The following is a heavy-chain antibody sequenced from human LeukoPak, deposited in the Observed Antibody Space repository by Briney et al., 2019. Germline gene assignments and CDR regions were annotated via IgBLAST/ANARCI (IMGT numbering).Heavy chain of an antibody. J-gene: IGHJ4*02. D-gene: IGHD3-22*01. Sequence: PGGSLRLSCAASGFTFSSYWMSWVRQAPGKGLEWVANIKQDGSEKYYVDSVKGRFTISRDNAKNSLYLQMNSLRAEDTAVYYCARALTMIVVAFEYWGQGTLVTVSS. CDR3: ARALTMIVVAFEY. CDR2: IKQDGSEK. CDR1: GFTFSSYW. V-gene: IGHV3-7*01.